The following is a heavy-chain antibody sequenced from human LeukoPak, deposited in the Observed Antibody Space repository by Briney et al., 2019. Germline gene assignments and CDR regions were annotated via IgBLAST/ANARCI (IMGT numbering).Heavy chain of an antibody. V-gene: IGHV4-4*07. Sequence: KPSETLTLTCIVSGGSISGFCWSWIRQPAGKGLEWIGRIYPSGGTNYNPSLKSRVTMSTDTSKNQFSLKLRSVTAADTAVYYCAREYGDLDYWGQGTLVTVPS. CDR1: GGSISGFC. J-gene: IGHJ4*02. CDR2: IYPSGGT. CDR3: AREYGDLDY. D-gene: IGHD4-17*01.